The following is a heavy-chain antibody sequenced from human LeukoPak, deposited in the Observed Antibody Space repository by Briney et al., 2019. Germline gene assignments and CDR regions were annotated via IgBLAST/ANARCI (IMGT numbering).Heavy chain of an antibody. CDR1: GFTFSSYA. CDR3: AKGRYYDSSGYYHLGFDY. V-gene: IGHV3-23*01. Sequence: GGSLRLSCAASGFTFSSYATSWVRQAPGKGLEWVSTISGSGSTTYYADSAKGRFTISRDNSKNTLYLQMNSLRAEDTAVYYCAKGRYYDSSGYYHLGFDYWGQGTLVTVSS. D-gene: IGHD3-22*01. J-gene: IGHJ4*02. CDR2: ISGSGSTT.